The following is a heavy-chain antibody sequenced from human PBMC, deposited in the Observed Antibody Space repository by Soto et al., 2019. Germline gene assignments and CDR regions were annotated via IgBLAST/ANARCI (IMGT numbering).Heavy chain of an antibody. V-gene: IGHV4-31*03. CDR3: ARDKYGGNHDFDY. CDR2: IYYSGST. CDR1: GGSISSGGYY. D-gene: IGHD2-15*01. J-gene: IGHJ4*02. Sequence: PSETLSLTCTVSGGSISSGGYYWSWICQHPGKGLEWIGYIYYSGSTYYNPSLKSRVTISVDTSKNQFSLKLSSVTAADTAVYYCARDKYGGNHDFDYWGQGTLVTVSS.